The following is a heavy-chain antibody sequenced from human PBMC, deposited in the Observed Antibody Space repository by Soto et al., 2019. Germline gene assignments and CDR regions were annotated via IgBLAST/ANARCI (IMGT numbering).Heavy chain of an antibody. J-gene: IGHJ4*02. CDR1: GFTFSSYA. Sequence: GGSLRLSCAASGFTFSSYAMSWVRQAPGKGLEWVAVISYDGSNKYYADSVKGRFTISRDNSKNTLYLQMNSLRAEDTAVYYCAKSAAAGVFDYRGQGTLVTVSS. D-gene: IGHD6-13*01. CDR2: ISYDGSNK. CDR3: AKSAAAGVFDY. V-gene: IGHV3-30*18.